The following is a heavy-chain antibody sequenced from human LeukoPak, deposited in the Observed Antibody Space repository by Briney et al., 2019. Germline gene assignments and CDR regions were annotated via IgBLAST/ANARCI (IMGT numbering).Heavy chain of an antibody. CDR1: GYTFTSYY. CDR3: ARDVPGDAFDI. Sequence: ASVKVSCKASGYTFTSYYKHWVRQAPGQGLEWMGIINPSGGSTSYAQKFQGRVTITADESTSTAYMELSSLRSEDTAVYYCARDVPGDAFDIWGQGTMVTVSS. J-gene: IGHJ3*02. V-gene: IGHV1-46*01. CDR2: INPSGGST. D-gene: IGHD3-10*01.